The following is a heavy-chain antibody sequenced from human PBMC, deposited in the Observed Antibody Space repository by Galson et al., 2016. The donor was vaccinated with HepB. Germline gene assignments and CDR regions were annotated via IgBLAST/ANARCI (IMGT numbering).Heavy chain of an antibody. D-gene: IGHD3-16*01. CDR3: ATRLRAPAN. CDR1: GFTVSTYA. V-gene: IGHV3-23*01. CDR2: ISGSSEAI. Sequence: SLRLSCAASGFTVSTYAMSWVRQAPGKGLEWVSGISGSSEAIYYADSVKSRFTISRDNSKNALYLQMNNLRAEDTAVYYCATRLRAPANWGQGAQVTVSS. J-gene: IGHJ4*02.